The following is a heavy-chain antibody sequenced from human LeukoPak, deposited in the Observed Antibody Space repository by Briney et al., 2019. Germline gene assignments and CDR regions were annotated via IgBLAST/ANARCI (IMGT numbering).Heavy chain of an antibody. CDR1: GFTFSSIG. D-gene: IGHD6-25*01. CDR2: TSYAGNEK. J-gene: IGHJ4*02. Sequence: GGSLRLSCAASGFTFSSIGMHWGPQAPGKGRVWVTVTSYAGNEKYYADSVKGRFTISRDNSKNTVYLQMNSLRAEDTAVYYCATGGTRAATGRMGFWGQGTLVTVSS. V-gene: IGHV3-30*03. CDR3: ATGGTRAATGRMGF.